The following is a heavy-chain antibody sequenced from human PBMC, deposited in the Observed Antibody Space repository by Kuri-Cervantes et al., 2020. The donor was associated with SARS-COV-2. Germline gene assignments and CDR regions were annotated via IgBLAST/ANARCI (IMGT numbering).Heavy chain of an antibody. CDR3: ARDRVGVHDC. V-gene: IGHV3-30-3*01. D-gene: IGHD2-21*01. Sequence: GESLKISCAASAFTFSSYAIHWVRQAPGKGLEWVAIISYDGNNTYYADSVKGRFTISRDNSRNTLYLQMNSLRTEDTAIYYCARDRVGVHDCWGQGTLVTVSS. CDR1: AFTFSSYA. CDR2: ISYDGNNT. J-gene: IGHJ4*02.